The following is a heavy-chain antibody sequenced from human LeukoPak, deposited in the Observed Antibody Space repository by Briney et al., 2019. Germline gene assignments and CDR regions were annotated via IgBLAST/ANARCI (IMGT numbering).Heavy chain of an antibody. V-gene: IGHV3-21*01. J-gene: IGHJ4*02. CDR1: GFTFSSYS. CDR3: ARDYYGDYSFDY. Sequence: GGSLRLSCVASGFTFSSYSMNWVRQAPGKGLKWVSSISSSSSYIHYADSVKGRFTISRDNAKNSVYLEMSSLRAEDTAVYYCARDYYGDYSFDYWGQGTLVTVSS. D-gene: IGHD4-17*01. CDR2: ISSSSSYI.